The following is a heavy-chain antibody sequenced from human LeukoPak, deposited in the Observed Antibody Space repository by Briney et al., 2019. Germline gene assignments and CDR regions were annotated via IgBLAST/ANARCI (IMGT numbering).Heavy chain of an antibody. J-gene: IGHJ4*02. D-gene: IGHD2-15*01. Sequence: GGSLRLSCAVSGFAFGSEAMSWVRQSPARGLEWVASLSPGGGTTYYADSVKGRFTISRDNSKNTLYLQMNSLRAEDTAVYYCAKVLPLVVAATPGCFDYWGQGTLVTVSS. V-gene: IGHV3-23*01. CDR2: LSPGGGTT. CDR3: AKVLPLVVAATPGCFDY. CDR1: GFAFGSEA.